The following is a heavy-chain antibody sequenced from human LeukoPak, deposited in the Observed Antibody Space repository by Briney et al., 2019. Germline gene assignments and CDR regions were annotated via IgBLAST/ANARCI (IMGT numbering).Heavy chain of an antibody. Sequence: PGGSLRLSCAASGFTFSSYWMHWVRQAPGKGLVWVSRINSDGSSTSYADSVKGRFTISRDNAKNTLYLQMNSLRAEDTAVYYCAREYCSGGSCYTPNYFDNWGQGTLVTVSS. V-gene: IGHV3-74*01. CDR2: INSDGSST. CDR3: AREYCSGGSCYTPNYFDN. J-gene: IGHJ4*02. D-gene: IGHD2-15*01. CDR1: GFTFSSYW.